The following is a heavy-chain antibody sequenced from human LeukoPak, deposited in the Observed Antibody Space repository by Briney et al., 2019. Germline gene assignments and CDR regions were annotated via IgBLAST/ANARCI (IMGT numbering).Heavy chain of an antibody. D-gene: IGHD1-26*01. J-gene: IGHJ3*02. CDR1: GGSISSGDYY. CDR3: ARVIVVDAFDI. Sequence: SETLSLTCTVSGGSISSGDYYWSWIRQPPGKGLEWIGYIYCSGSTYYNPSLKSRVTISVDTSKNQFSLKLSSVTAADTAVYYCARVIVVDAFDIWGQGTMVTVSS. CDR2: IYCSGST. V-gene: IGHV4-30-4*08.